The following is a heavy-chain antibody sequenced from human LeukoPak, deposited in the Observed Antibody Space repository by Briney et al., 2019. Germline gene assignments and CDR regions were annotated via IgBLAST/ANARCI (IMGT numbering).Heavy chain of an antibody. D-gene: IGHD2-21*01. V-gene: IGHV1-2*02. CDR2: INPNSGGT. CDR1: GYSFTDYY. Sequence: ASVKVSCKTSGYSFTDYYMHWVRRAPGQGLDWMGWINPNSGGTSAAQKFQGRVTMTWDTSITTVYMEVSWLTSDDTAIYYCARADRLHGGPYLIGPWGQGTLVTVSS. CDR3: ARADRLHGGPYLIGP. J-gene: IGHJ5*02.